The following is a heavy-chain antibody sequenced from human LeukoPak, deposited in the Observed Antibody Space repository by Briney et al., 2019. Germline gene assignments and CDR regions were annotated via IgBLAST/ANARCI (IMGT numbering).Heavy chain of an antibody. CDR3: ARDPNTAMGLFDY. V-gene: IGHV1-69*04. Sequence: SVKVSCKASGGIFSSYAISWVRQAPGQGLEWMGRIIPILGIANYAQKFQGRVTITADKSTSTAYMELSSLRSEDTAVYYCARDPNTAMGLFDYWGQGTLVTVSS. D-gene: IGHD5-18*01. CDR2: IIPILGIA. J-gene: IGHJ4*02. CDR1: GGIFSSYA.